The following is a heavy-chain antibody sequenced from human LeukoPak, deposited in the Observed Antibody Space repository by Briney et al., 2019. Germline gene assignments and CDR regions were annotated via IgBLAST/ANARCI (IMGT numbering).Heavy chain of an antibody. V-gene: IGHV4-59*01. D-gene: IGHD6-13*01. CDR1: GGSISSYY. CDR3: ARAFEVSSRYYYGMDV. Sequence: SETLSLTCTVSGGSISSYYWSWIRQPPGKGLEWIGYIYYSGSTNYNPSLKSRVTISVDTSKNQFSLKLSSVTAADTAVYYCARAFEVSSRYYYGMDVWGQGTTVTVSS. CDR2: IYYSGST. J-gene: IGHJ6*02.